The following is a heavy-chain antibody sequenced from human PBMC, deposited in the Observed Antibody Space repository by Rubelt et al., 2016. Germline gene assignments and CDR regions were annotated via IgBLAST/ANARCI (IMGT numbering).Heavy chain of an antibody. J-gene: IGHJ2*01. D-gene: IGHD3-22*01. Sequence: QLQLQESGPGLVKPSETLSLTCTVSSGFISSSSYYWGWIRQPPGKGLEWIGSIYYSGSTYYNPSLKSRVTISVDPSKNQLSLKLSSGTAADTAVYDCATRPSYFDSSGCGYWHFDLWGRGTLVTISS. V-gene: IGHV4-39*01. CDR1: SGFISSSSYY. CDR2: IYYSGST. CDR3: ATRPSYFDSSGCGYWHFDL.